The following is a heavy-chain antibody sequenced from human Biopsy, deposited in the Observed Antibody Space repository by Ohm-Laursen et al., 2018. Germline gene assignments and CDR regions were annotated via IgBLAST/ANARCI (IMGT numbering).Heavy chain of an antibody. Sequence: GTLSLTWTVSGGSLSSYSWSWIRQPAGKGLEWIGQIYTSGITNYNPSLKSRVTMSVDTPKNKFSLRVSSVTAADTAVYYCARDRDRRGWFDPWGQGTLVTVSS. CDR1: GGSLSSYS. CDR3: ARDRDRRGWFDP. J-gene: IGHJ5*02. CDR2: IYTSGIT. V-gene: IGHV4-4*07. D-gene: IGHD1-14*01.